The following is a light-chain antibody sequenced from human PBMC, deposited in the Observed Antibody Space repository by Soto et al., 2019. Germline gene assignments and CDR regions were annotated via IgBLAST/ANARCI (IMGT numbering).Light chain of an antibody. Sequence: EIVMTQSPATLSVSPGGRATLSCMASQSISSTLAWYQQKPGQAPRLLIYGASTRATGFPARFSGSGSGTEFTLTISSLQSEDFAVYYCQQYKDWPLTFGGGTRVEIK. CDR1: QSISST. CDR2: GAS. CDR3: QQYKDWPLT. J-gene: IGKJ4*01. V-gene: IGKV3-15*01.